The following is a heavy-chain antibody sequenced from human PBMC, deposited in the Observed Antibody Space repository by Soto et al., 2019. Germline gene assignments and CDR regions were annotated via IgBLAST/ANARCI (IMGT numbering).Heavy chain of an antibody. V-gene: IGHV1-3*01. CDR1: GYTFTSYA. CDR3: ARDYYDNLTTQYYYYYYYMDV. J-gene: IGHJ6*03. D-gene: IGHD3-9*01. Sequence: SVKVSCKASGYTFTSYAMHWVRQAPGQRLEWMGWINAGNGNTKYSQKFQGRVTITRDTSASTAYMELSSLRSEDTAVYYCARDYYDNLTTQYYYYYYYMDVWGKGTTVTVSS. CDR2: INAGNGNT.